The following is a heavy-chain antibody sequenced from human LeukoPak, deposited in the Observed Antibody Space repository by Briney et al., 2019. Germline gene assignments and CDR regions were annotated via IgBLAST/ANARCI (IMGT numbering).Heavy chain of an antibody. D-gene: IGHD1-26*01. Sequence: SQTLSLTCAVSGGSISSGGYSWSWIRQPPGQGLEWIGYIYHSGSTYYNPSLKSRVTISVDRSKNQFSLKLSSVTAADTAVYYCARAGSGSYLALGRGTAFDYWGQGTLVTVSS. V-gene: IGHV4-30-2*01. CDR1: GGSISSGGYS. J-gene: IGHJ4*02. CDR3: ARAGSGSYLALGRGTAFDY. CDR2: IYHSGST.